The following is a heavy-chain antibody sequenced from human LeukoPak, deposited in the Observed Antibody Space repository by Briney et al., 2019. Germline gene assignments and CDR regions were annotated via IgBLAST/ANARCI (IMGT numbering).Heavy chain of an antibody. CDR3: AKSSLYSSGYNWFDP. D-gene: IGHD6-19*01. J-gene: IGHJ5*02. Sequence: GGSLRLSCAASGFTFRSYVMSWVRLAPGKGLEWVSGLNTDGAWIYYADSVKGRFTISRDNSENTLYLQMNSLRAENTAVYYCAKSSLYSSGYNWFDPWGQGTLVTVSS. CDR1: GFTFRSYV. V-gene: IGHV3-23*01. CDR2: LNTDGAWI.